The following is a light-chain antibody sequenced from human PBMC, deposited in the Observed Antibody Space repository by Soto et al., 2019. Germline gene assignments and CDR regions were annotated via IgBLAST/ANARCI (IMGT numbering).Light chain of an antibody. V-gene: IGLV2-14*01. CDR1: SSDVGGYKY. Sequence: QSALTQPASVSGSPGQSITISCTGTSSDVGGYKYVSWYQQHPGKAPKLMIYDVSNRPSGVSNRFSGSKSGNTASLTISGLQAEDEADYYCSSYASSSPLVVFGGGTKLTVI. J-gene: IGLJ2*01. CDR2: DVS. CDR3: SSYASSSPLVV.